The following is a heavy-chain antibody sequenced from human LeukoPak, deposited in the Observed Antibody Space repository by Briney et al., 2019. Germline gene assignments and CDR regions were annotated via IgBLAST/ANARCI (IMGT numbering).Heavy chain of an antibody. J-gene: IGHJ4*02. CDR2: ISGDGGST. V-gene: IGHV3-43*02. CDR1: GFTFDDYA. Sequence: PGGSLRLSCAASGFTFDDYAMHWVRQAPGKGLEWVSLISGDGGSTYYADSVKGRFTISRDNSKNSLYLQMNSLRTEDTALYYCAKVGKRSSGWYFIDYWGRGTLVTVSS. CDR3: AKVGKRSSGWYFIDY. D-gene: IGHD6-19*01.